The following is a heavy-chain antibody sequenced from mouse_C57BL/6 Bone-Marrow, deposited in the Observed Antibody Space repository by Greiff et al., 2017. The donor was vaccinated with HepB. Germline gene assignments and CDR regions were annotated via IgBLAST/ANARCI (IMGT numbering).Heavy chain of an antibody. D-gene: IGHD1-1*01. Sequence: VKVVESGAELARPGASVKLSCKASGYTFTSYGISWVKQRTGQGLEWIGEIYPRSGNTYYNEKFKGKATLTADKSSSTAYMELRSLTSEDSAVYFCAREKGYYYGSSYVGYWYFDVWGTGTTVTVSS. CDR3: AREKGYYYGSSYVGYWYFDV. CDR2: IYPRSGNT. CDR1: GYTFTSYG. V-gene: IGHV1-81*01. J-gene: IGHJ1*03.